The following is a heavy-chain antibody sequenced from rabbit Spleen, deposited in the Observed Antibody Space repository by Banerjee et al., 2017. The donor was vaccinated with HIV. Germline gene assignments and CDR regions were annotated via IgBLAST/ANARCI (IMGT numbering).Heavy chain of an antibody. Sequence: QSLEESGGGLVQPEGSLTLTCTASGFSFSTYYYMCWVRQAPGKGLEWIACIHTINSGTNYASWVNGRFTISKTSSTTVTLQMTSLTAADTATYFCARSLAGTVNAGAATRLDLWGQGTLVTVS. D-gene: IGHD4-2*01. CDR1: GFSFSTYYY. V-gene: IGHV1S40*01. J-gene: IGHJ3*01. CDR3: ARSLAGTVNAGAATRLDL. CDR2: IHTINSGT.